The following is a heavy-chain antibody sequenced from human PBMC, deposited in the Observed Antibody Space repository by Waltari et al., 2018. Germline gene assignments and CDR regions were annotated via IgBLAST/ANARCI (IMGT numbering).Heavy chain of an antibody. J-gene: IGHJ4*02. CDR1: GFTVSRNY. V-gene: IGHV3-66*01. CDR2: IYSGDST. D-gene: IGHD3-3*01. Sequence: EVQLVESGGGLVQPGGSLRLSCAASGFTVSRNYMSWLRQAPGKGLEWVSFIYSGDSTYYADSVKGRFTISRDNSKNTLYLQMNSLRAEDTAVYYCAKDRYDFWNGELDYWGQGTLVTVSS. CDR3: AKDRYDFWNGELDY.